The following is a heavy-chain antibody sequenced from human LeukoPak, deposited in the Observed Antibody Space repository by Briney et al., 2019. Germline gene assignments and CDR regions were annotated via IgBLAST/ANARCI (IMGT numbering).Heavy chain of an antibody. CDR2: IYSGGST. J-gene: IGHJ4*02. D-gene: IGHD3-22*01. V-gene: IGHV3-53*01. Sequence: GGSLRLSCAASGFTVSSNYMSWVRQAPGKGLEWVSVIYSGGSTYYADSVKGRFTISRDNSKNTLYLQMNSLRAEDTAVYYCARASYYDSSGYIEDYWGQGTLVTVS. CDR3: ARASYYDSSGYIEDY. CDR1: GFTVSSNY.